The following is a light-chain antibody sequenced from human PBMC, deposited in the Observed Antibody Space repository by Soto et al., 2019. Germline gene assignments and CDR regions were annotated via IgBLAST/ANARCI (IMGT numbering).Light chain of an antibody. CDR1: QNIRVY. Sequence: DIQMTQSPSSLSASVGDRVTITCRASQNIRVYLNWYQQKPGKAPKPLIYAASTLLSGVPSRFSGSGSGTDFTLTISSLQPEDVATYYCQKYNSAPRTFGQGTKVEIK. CDR2: AAS. J-gene: IGKJ1*01. CDR3: QKYNSAPRT. V-gene: IGKV1-39*01.